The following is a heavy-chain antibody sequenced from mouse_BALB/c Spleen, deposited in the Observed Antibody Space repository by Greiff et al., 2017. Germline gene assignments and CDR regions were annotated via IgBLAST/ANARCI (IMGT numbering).Heavy chain of an antibody. D-gene: IGHD1-1*01. V-gene: IGHV14-3*02. CDR2: IDPANGNT. CDR3: ALYYGSSFAY. J-gene: IGHJ3*01. CDR1: GFNIKDTY. Sequence: VKLVESGAELVKPGASVKLSCTASGFNIKDTYMHWVKQRPEQGLEWIGRIDPANGNTKYDPKFQGKATITADTSSNTAYLQLSSLTSEDTAVYYCALYYGSSFAYWGQGTLVTVSA.